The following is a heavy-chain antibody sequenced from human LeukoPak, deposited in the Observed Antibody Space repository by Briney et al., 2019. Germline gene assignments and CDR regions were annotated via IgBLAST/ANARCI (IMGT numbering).Heavy chain of an antibody. CDR2: TYPGDSDT. CDR3: ARHAADIAAAGTEFDY. Sequence: GESLKISCKGSGYSFTNYWIAWVRQMPGKGLEWMGITYPGDSDTRYSPSFQGQVTISADKSISTAYLQWSSLEASDTAMYYCARHAADIAAAGTEFDYWGQGTLVTVSS. CDR1: GYSFTNYW. V-gene: IGHV5-51*01. D-gene: IGHD6-13*01. J-gene: IGHJ4*02.